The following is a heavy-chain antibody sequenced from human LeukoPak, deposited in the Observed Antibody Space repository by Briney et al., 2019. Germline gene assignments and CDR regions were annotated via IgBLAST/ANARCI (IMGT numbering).Heavy chain of an antibody. V-gene: IGHV4-34*01. CDR2: INHSGST. CDR1: GGSFSGYY. D-gene: IGHD5-18*01. Sequence: SETLSLTCAVYGGSFSGYYWGWIRQPPGKGLEWIGEINHSGSTNYNPSLKSRVTISVDTSKNQFSLKLSSVTAADTAVYYCARAAGGIQLWNNWFDPWGQGTLVTVSS. J-gene: IGHJ5*02. CDR3: ARAAGGIQLWNNWFDP.